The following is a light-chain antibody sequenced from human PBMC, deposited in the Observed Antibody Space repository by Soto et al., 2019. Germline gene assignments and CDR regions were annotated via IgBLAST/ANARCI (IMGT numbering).Light chain of an antibody. V-gene: IGKV4-1*01. CDR3: QQYYSTPQT. J-gene: IGKJ2*01. Sequence: DIVMTQSPDSLAVSLGKRATINCKSRQSVLYSSNNKNYLAWYQQKPGQPPKLLIYWASTRESGVPDRFSGSGSGTDFTLTISSLQAEDVAVYYCQQYYSTPQTFGQGTKVDIK. CDR1: QSVLYSSNNKNY. CDR2: WAS.